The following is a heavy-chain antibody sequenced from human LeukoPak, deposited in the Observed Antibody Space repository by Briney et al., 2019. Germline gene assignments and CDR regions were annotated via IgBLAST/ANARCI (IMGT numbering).Heavy chain of an antibody. V-gene: IGHV4-4*07. D-gene: IGHD3-3*01. Sequence: SETLSLTCTVSSGSLSGYYWSWIRQPAGKGLEWIGRIYTSGSIKYNPSLRSRVTMSVDTSKNQFSLNLTSVTAADTAVYYCARVSAAALIYGVADYFDYWGQGTLVTVSS. CDR2: IYTSGSI. CDR1: SGSLSGYY. CDR3: ARVSAAALIYGVADYFDY. J-gene: IGHJ4*02.